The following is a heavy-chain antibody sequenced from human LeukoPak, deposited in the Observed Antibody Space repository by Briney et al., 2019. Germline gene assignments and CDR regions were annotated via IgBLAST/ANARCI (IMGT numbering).Heavy chain of an antibody. CDR2: IIPILGTA. D-gene: IGHD6-13*01. CDR3: ARYWGAAAGPENDAFDI. CDR1: GGTFSSYA. J-gene: IGHJ3*02. Sequence: SVKVSCKASGGTFSSYAISWVRQAPGQGLEWMGGIIPILGTANYAQKFQGRVTITTDESTSTAYMELSSLRSEDTAVYYCARYWGAAAGPENDAFDIWGQGTMVTVSS. V-gene: IGHV1-69*05.